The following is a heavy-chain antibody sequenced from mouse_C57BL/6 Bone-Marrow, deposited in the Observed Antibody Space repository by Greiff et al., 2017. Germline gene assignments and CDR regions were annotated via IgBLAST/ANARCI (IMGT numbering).Heavy chain of an antibody. V-gene: IGHV14-4*01. CDR1: GFNIKDDY. CDR2: IDPENGDT. Sequence: EVQLQQSGAELVRPGASVKLSCTASGFNIKDDYMHWVKQRPEQGLEWIGWIDPENGDTEYASKFQGKATITADTSSNTAYLQLSSLTSEDTAVYYCTTGGGSRWGQGTTLTVSS. J-gene: IGHJ2*01. CDR3: TTGGGSR.